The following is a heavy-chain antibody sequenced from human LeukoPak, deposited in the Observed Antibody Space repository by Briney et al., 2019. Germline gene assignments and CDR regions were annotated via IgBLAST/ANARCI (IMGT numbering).Heavy chain of an antibody. D-gene: IGHD3-22*01. J-gene: IGHJ4*02. Sequence: GRSLRLSRAASGFTFDDYAMHWVRQAPGKGLEWVSGISWNSGSIGYADSVKGRFTISRDNAKSSLYLQMNSLRAEDTALYYCAKDATYYYDSSGYLDYWGQGTLVTVSS. V-gene: IGHV3-9*01. CDR1: GFTFDDYA. CDR3: AKDATYYYDSSGYLDY. CDR2: ISWNSGSI.